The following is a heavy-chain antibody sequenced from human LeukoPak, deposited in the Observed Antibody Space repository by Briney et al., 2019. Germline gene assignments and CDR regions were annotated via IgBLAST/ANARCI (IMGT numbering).Heavy chain of an antibody. CDR2: IYYSGST. CDR3: ARDRREYSSSWYPASFDY. J-gene: IGHJ4*02. Sequence: SETLSLTCTVSGGSISSSSYYWGWIRQPPGKGLEWIGSIYYSGSTYYNPSLKSRVTISVDTSKNQFSLKLNSVTAADTAVYYCARDRREYSSSWYPASFDYWGQGTLVTVSS. CDR1: GGSISSSSYY. D-gene: IGHD6-13*01. V-gene: IGHV4-39*02.